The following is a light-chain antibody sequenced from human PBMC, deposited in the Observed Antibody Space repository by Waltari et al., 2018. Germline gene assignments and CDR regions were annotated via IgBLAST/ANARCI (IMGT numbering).Light chain of an antibody. Sequence: VVLTQSPATLSVSPGESAIISCRASQSVSSNLAWYQQKPGQAPRLLIYDASTRASSISARFRGSGSGTEFTLTINSLQSEDSATYYCQQYNRWPPITFCQGTRLDIK. CDR1: QSVSSN. CDR2: DAS. J-gene: IGKJ5*01. V-gene: IGKV3-15*01. CDR3: QQYNRWPPIT.